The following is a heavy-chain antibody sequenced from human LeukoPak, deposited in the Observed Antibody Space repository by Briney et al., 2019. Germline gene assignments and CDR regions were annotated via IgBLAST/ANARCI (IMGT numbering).Heavy chain of an antibody. CDR1: GYSFTSYW. CDR3: ARQEYSSSGSDAFDI. Sequence: GESLKIYCKGSGYSFTSYWIGWVRQMPGKGLEWMGIIYPGDSDTRYSPSFQGQVTISADKSISTAYLQWSSLKASDTAMYYCARQEYSSSGSDAFDIWGQGTMVTVSS. D-gene: IGHD6-6*01. V-gene: IGHV5-51*01. CDR2: IYPGDSDT. J-gene: IGHJ3*02.